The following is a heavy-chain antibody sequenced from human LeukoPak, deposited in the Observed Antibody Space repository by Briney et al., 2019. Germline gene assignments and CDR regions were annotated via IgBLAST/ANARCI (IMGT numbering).Heavy chain of an antibody. CDR2: IYYSGST. CDR1: GGSISSSAYY. V-gene: IGHV4-39*07. J-gene: IGHJ5*02. D-gene: IGHD3-3*01. Sequence: PSETLSLTCTVSGGSISSSAYYWGWIRQPPGKGLEWIGSIYYSGSTYYNPSLKSRVTISVDTSKNQFSLKLSSVTATDTAVYYCARGIKIITIFGVVIEAAPGAGGGNWFDPWGQGTLVTVSS. CDR3: ARGIKIITIFGVVIEAAPGAGGGNWFDP.